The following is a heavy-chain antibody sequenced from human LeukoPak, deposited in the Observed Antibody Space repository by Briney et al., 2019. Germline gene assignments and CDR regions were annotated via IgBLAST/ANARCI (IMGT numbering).Heavy chain of an antibody. D-gene: IGHD4-17*01. CDR1: GGSFSGYY. CDR2: INHSVGT. Sequence: SETLSLTCAVYGGSFSGYYWSWIRHPPGKGLEWIGEINHSVGTNYNPSLKSRVTISLDTSKTHFSLKLTSVTAADTAVYYCASDDYGDLVNAFDIWGQGTMVTVSS. J-gene: IGHJ3*02. CDR3: ASDDYGDLVNAFDI. V-gene: IGHV4-34*01.